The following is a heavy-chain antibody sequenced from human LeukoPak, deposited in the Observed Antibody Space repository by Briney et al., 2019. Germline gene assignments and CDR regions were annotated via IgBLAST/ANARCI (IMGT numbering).Heavy chain of an antibody. CDR1: GYTFTGYY. V-gene: IGHV1-2*02. CDR2: INPNSGGT. J-gene: IGHJ4*02. CDR3: ARDSLSTVTTGPLFDY. D-gene: IGHD4-17*01. Sequence: ASVKVSCKASGYTFTGYYMRWVRQAPGQGLEWMGWINPNSGGTNYAQKFQGRVTMTRDTSISTAYMELSRLRSDDTAVYYCARDSLSTVTTGPLFDYWGQGTLVTVSS.